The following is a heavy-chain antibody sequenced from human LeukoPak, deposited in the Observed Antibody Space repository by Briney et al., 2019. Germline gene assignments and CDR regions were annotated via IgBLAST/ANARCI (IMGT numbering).Heavy chain of an antibody. Sequence: ASVKVSCKASGYTFTTYGISWVRQAPGQGLEWMGWISAYNGNTNYAQKLQGRVTMTTDTSTSTAYMELRSLRSDDTAVYYCASGGSGEAAAMLYYFDYWGQGTLVTVSS. D-gene: IGHD2-2*01. J-gene: IGHJ4*02. V-gene: IGHV1-18*04. CDR2: ISAYNGNT. CDR3: ASGGSGEAAAMLYYFDY. CDR1: GYTFTTYG.